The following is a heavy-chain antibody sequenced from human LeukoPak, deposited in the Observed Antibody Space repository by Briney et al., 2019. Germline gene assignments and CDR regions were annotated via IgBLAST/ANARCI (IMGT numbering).Heavy chain of an antibody. J-gene: IGHJ4*02. V-gene: IGHV3-7*01. Sequence: GGSLGLSCATSGFTFSSYWMSWVRQAPGKGLEWVANINQDGSEKYYVDSVKGRFTISRDSAKNSLYLQVNSLRVEDTAVYYCARSYGSGSYPDYWDQGTLVTVSS. CDR1: GFTFSSYW. CDR2: INQDGSEK. CDR3: ARSYGSGSYPDY. D-gene: IGHD3-10*01.